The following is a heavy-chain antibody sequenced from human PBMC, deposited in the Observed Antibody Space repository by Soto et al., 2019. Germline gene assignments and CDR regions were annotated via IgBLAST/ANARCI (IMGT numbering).Heavy chain of an antibody. CDR2: IYWDDDK. Sequence: QITLKESGPTLVKPTQTLTLTCTFSGFSLSTSGVGVGWIRQPPGKALEWLALIYWDDDKRYSTSLKSRLTITKDTSKNQVVLTMTNMDPVDTATYYCAHRYRLTGYDYWGQGTLVTVSS. CDR3: AHRYRLTGYDY. D-gene: IGHD3-9*01. V-gene: IGHV2-5*02. CDR1: GFSLSTSGVG. J-gene: IGHJ4*02.